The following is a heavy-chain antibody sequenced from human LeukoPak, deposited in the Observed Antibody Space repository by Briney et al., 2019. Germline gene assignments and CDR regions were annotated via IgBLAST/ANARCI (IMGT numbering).Heavy chain of an antibody. V-gene: IGHV1-2*02. D-gene: IGHD1-1*01. CDR3: ARVGATGTTSPFDY. CDR2: INPNSGGT. Sequence: EASVKVSCKASGYTFTGYYMHWVRQAPGQGLEWMGWINPNSGGTNYAQKFQGRVTMTRDTSISTAYMELSRLRSDDTAVYYCARVGATGTTSPFDYWGQGTTVTVSS. J-gene: IGHJ4*03. CDR1: GYTFTGYY.